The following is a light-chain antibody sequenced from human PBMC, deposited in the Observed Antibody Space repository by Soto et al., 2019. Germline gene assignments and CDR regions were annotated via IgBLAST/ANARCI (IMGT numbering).Light chain of an antibody. CDR2: DAS. CDR1: QSVSSY. Sequence: EIVLTQSAATLSLSPGERATLSCRVSQSVSSYLAWYQQKPGQAPRLPIYDASNRATGIPARFSGSGSGTNFTLTISSLEPEDFAVYYWQKRSNWLLTFGGGTKVEIK. CDR3: QKRSNWLLT. V-gene: IGKV3-11*01. J-gene: IGKJ4*01.